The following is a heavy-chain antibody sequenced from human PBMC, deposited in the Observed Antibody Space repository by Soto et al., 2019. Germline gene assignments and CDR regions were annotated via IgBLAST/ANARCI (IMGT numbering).Heavy chain of an antibody. D-gene: IGHD2-15*01. J-gene: IGHJ4*02. CDR1: VFTFTSSA. CDR2: IVVGSGNT. CDR3: AAGDSEVDY. V-gene: IGHV1-58*01. Sequence: VKACCKASVFTFTSSAVQWVRQARGQRLEWIGWIVVGSGNTNYAQKFQERVTITRDMSTSTAYMELSSLRSEDTAVYYCAAGDSEVDYWGQGTLVTVSS.